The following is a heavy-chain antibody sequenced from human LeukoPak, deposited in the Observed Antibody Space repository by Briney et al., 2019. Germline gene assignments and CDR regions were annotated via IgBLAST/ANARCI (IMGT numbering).Heavy chain of an antibody. CDR1: GGSFSGYY. CDR2: INHSGST. V-gene: IGHV4-34*01. CDR3: ARVSRNYYDSSGYYYANWFDP. D-gene: IGHD3-22*01. J-gene: IGHJ5*02. Sequence: SETLSLTCAVYGGSFSGYYWCWIRQPPGKGLEWIGEINHSGSTNYNPSLKSRVTISVDTSKNQFSLKLSSVTAADTAVYYCARVSRNYYDSSGYYYANWFDPWGQGTLVTVSS.